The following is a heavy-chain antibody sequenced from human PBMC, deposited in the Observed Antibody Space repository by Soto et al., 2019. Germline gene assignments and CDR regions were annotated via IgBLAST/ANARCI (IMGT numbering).Heavy chain of an antibody. CDR3: ARVREEYQLLLGNWFDP. CDR1: GGTFSSYA. D-gene: IGHD2-2*01. CDR2: IIPIFGTA. V-gene: IGHV1-69*06. J-gene: IGHJ5*02. Sequence: QVQLVQSGAEVKKPGSSVKVSCKASGGTFSSYAISWVRQAPGQGLEWMGGIIPIFGTANYAQKFQGSVTITADKSTSTAYMELSSLRYEDTAVYYCARVREEYQLLLGNWFDPWGQGTLVTVSS.